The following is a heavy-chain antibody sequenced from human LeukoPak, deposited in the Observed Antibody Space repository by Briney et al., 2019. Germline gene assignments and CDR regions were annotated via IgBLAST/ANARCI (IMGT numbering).Heavy chain of an antibody. CDR2: ISSSSSYI. V-gene: IGHV3-21*01. CDR1: GFTFRDYA. Sequence: GGSLRLSCTTSGFTFRDYALSWARQAPGKGLEWVSSISSSSSYIYYADSVKGRFTISRDNAKNSLYLQMNSLRAEDTAVYYCARVNRVVVVPAPKGNAFDIWGQGTMVTVSS. CDR3: ARVNRVVVVPAPKGNAFDI. D-gene: IGHD2-2*01. J-gene: IGHJ3*02.